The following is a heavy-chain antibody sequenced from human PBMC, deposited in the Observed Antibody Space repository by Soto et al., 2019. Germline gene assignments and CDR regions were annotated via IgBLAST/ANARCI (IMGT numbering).Heavy chain of an antibody. CDR2: IKQDGSEK. J-gene: IGHJ3*02. Sequence: GGSLRLSCAASGFTFSSYWMSWVRQAPGKGLEWVANIKQDGSEKYYVDSVKGRFTISRDNAKNSLYLQMNSLRAEETAVYYCARTAQDIIAATPSVAFDIWGQGTMVTVSS. CDR1: GFTFSSYW. V-gene: IGHV3-7*01. CDR3: ARTAQDIIAATPSVAFDI. D-gene: IGHD2-15*01.